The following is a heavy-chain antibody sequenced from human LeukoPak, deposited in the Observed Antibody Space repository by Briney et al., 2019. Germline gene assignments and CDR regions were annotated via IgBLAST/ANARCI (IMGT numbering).Heavy chain of an antibody. J-gene: IGHJ5*02. CDR3: ARSPSKVRGVNGWFDP. D-gene: IGHD3-10*01. CDR1: GGSISSYY. CDR2: IYYSGST. V-gene: IGHV4-59*08. Sequence: SETLSLTCTVSGGSISSYYWSWIRQPPGKGLEWIGYIYYSGSTNYNPSLKSRVTISVDTSKNQFSLKLSSVTAADTAVYYCARSPSKVRGVNGWFDPWGQGTLVTVSS.